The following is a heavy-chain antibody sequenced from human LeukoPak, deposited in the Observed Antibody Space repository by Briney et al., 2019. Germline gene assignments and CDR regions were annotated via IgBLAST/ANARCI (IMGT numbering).Heavy chain of an antibody. CDR2: IKQDGSEK. Sequence: PGGSLRLSCAASDFTFSTHWMSWVGQAPGKGLEWVANIKQDGSEKYYVDAVKGRFTISRDNAKTSLYLQMNSLRAEDTAVYYCARDLSGIAGYTYGRGIDYWGQGTLVSVSS. V-gene: IGHV3-7*01. D-gene: IGHD5-18*01. CDR3: ARDLSGIAGYTYGRGIDY. CDR1: DFTFSTHW. J-gene: IGHJ4*02.